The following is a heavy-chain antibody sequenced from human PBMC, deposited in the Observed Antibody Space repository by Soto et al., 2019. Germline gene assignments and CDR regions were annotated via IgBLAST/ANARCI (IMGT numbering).Heavy chain of an antibody. Sequence: GGSLRLSCAASGFTFSSYAMSWVRQAPGKGLEWVSAISGSGGSTYYADSVKGRFTISRHNSKNTLYLQMNSLRAEDTAVYYCAKDRIGNNWFDPWGQGTLVTVSS. V-gene: IGHV3-23*01. CDR3: AKDRIGNNWFDP. CDR1: GFTFSSYA. J-gene: IGHJ5*02. D-gene: IGHD2-15*01. CDR2: ISGSGGST.